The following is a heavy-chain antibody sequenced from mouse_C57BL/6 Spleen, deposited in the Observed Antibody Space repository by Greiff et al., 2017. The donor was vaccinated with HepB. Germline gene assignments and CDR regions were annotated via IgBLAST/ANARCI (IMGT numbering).Heavy chain of an antibody. CDR3: ASDYGSRGAMDY. CDR2: IYPRSGNT. CDR1: GYTFTSYG. V-gene: IGHV1-81*01. Sequence: VQRVESGAELARPGASVKLSCKASGYTFTSYGISWVKQRTGQGLEWIGEIYPRSGNTYYNEKFKGKATLTADKSSSTAYMELRSLTSEDSAVYFCASDYGSRGAMDYWGQGTSVTVSS. D-gene: IGHD1-1*01. J-gene: IGHJ4*01.